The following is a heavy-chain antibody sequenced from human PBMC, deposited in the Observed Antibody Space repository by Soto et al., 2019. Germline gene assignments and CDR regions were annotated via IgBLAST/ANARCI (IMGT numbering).Heavy chain of an antibody. Sequence: SETLSLTCTVSGGSISSYYWSWIRQPAGKGLEWIGRIYTSGSTNYNPSLKSRVTMSVDTSKNQFSLKLSSVTAADTAVYYCARGTAPGWVQFGRDYYGMDVWGQGTTVTVSS. CDR3: ARGTAPGWVQFGRDYYGMDV. CDR1: GGSISSYY. V-gene: IGHV4-4*07. J-gene: IGHJ6*02. D-gene: IGHD1-1*01. CDR2: IYTSGST.